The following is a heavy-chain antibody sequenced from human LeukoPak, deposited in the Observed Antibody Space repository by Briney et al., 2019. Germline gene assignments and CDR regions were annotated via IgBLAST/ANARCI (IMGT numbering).Heavy chain of an antibody. D-gene: IGHD1-26*01. J-gene: IGHJ3*02. Sequence: PSETLSLTCTVSGGSISSYYWSWIRQPPGKGLEWIGYIYYSGSTNYNPSLKSRVTISVDTSKNQFSLKLSSVTAADTAVYYCARDYSGSYLGAFDTWGQGTMVTVSS. CDR2: IYYSGST. CDR1: GGSISSYY. CDR3: ARDYSGSYLGAFDT. V-gene: IGHV4-59*01.